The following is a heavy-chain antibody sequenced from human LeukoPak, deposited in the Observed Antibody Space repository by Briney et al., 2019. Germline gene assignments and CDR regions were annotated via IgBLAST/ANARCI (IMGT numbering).Heavy chain of an antibody. J-gene: IGHJ2*01. D-gene: IGHD4-17*01. Sequence: GGSLRLSCAASGFTLSNYDMHWVRQATGEGLEWVSGIDITGDTYYPGSVRGRFTISRENAENSLYLQMNSLRAGDTGVYYCARTTVTSGPYWYFDLWGRGTLVTVS. V-gene: IGHV3-13*01. CDR1: GFTLSNYD. CDR2: IDITGDT. CDR3: ARTTVTSGPYWYFDL.